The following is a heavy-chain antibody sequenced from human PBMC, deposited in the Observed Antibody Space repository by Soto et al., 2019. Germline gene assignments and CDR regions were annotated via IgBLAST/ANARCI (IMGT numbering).Heavy chain of an antibody. CDR3: TTGTSVVVPAAHRALVVKGRYFDY. Sequence: EVQLVESGGGLVKPGGSLRLSCAASGFTFSNAWMSWVRQAPGNGLEWVGRIKSKTDGGTTDYAAPVKGRFTISRDDSKNTLYLQMNSLKTEDTAVYYCTTGTSVVVPAAHRALVVKGRYFDYWGQGTLVTVSS. CDR1: GFTFSNAW. CDR2: IKSKTDGGTT. D-gene: IGHD2-2*01. V-gene: IGHV3-15*01. J-gene: IGHJ4*02.